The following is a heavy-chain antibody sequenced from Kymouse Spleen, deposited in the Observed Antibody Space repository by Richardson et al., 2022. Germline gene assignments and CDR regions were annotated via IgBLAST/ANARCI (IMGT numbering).Heavy chain of an antibody. D-gene: IGHD3-10*01. J-gene: IGHJ6*02. CDR2: ISYDGSNK. CDR1: GFTFSSYG. CDR3: AKDSPHYYGSGSYSLDV. V-gene: IGHV3-30*18. Sequence: QVQLVESGGGVVQPGRSLRLSCAASGFTFSSYGMHWVRQAPGKGLEWVAVISYDGSNKYYADSVKGRFTISRDNSKNTLYLQMNSLRAEDTAVYYCAKDSPHYYGSGSYSLDVWGQGTTVTVSS.